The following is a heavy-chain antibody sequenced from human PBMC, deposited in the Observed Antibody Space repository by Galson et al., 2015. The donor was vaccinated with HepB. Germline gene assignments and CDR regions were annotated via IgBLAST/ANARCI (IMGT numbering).Heavy chain of an antibody. V-gene: IGHV1-69*13. CDR1: GGTFSSYA. J-gene: IGHJ6*02. CDR2: IIPIFGTA. CDR3: ARDEEQQLTDYYYYGMDV. D-gene: IGHD6-13*01. Sequence: SVKVSCKASGGTFSSYAISWVRQAPGQGLEWMGGIIPIFGTANYAQKFQGRVTITADESTSTAYMELSSLRSEDTAVYYCARDEEQQLTDYYYYGMDVWGQGTTVTVSS.